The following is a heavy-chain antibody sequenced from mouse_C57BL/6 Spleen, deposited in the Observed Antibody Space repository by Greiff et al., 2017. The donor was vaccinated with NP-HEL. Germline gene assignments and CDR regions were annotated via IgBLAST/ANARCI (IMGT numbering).Heavy chain of an antibody. Sequence: EVMLVESGGGLVKPGGSLKLSCAASGFTFSSYAMSWVRQTPEKRLEWVATISDGGSYTYYPDNVKGRFTISRDNAKNNLYLQMSHLKSEDTAMYYCARHYYGSSYYAMDYWGQGTSVTVSS. D-gene: IGHD1-1*01. CDR3: ARHYYGSSYYAMDY. V-gene: IGHV5-4*03. CDR2: ISDGGSYT. J-gene: IGHJ4*01. CDR1: GFTFSSYA.